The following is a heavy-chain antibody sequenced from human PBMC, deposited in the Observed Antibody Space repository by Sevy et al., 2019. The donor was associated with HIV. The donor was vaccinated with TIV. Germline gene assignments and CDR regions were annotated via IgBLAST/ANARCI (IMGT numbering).Heavy chain of an antibody. CDR3: ARTADRDYYYYMDV. CDR2: ISSSSSYI. J-gene: IGHJ6*03. Sequence: GGSLRLSCAASGFSFSSYSMNWVGQAPGKGLEWVSSISSSSSYIYYADSVKGRFTISRDNAKNSLYLQMNSLRAEDTAVYYCARTADRDYYYYMDVWGKGTTVTVSS. D-gene: IGHD3-10*01. CDR1: GFSFSSYS. V-gene: IGHV3-21*01.